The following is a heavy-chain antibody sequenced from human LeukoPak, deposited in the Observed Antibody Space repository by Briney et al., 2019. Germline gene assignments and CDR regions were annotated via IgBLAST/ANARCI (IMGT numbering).Heavy chain of an antibody. D-gene: IGHD5-24*01. CDR2: ISGSGGST. V-gene: IGHV3-23*01. CDR3: AKDHPGGWLQLTFYFDY. J-gene: IGHJ4*02. Sequence: GGSLRLSCAASGFTFSSYAMSWVRQAPGKGLEWVSAISGSGGSTYYADSVRGRFTISRDNSKNTLYLQMNSLRAEDTAVYYCAKDHPGGWLQLTFYFDYWGQGTLVTVSS. CDR1: GFTFSSYA.